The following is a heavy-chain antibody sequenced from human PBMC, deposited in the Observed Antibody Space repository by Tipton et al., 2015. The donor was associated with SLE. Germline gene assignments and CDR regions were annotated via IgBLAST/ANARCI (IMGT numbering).Heavy chain of an antibody. CDR1: GGSISSGTYY. V-gene: IGHV4-61*09. CDR3: ARGYYDFWTALDV. J-gene: IGHJ6*02. D-gene: IGHD3/OR15-3a*01. CDR2: IYTSGST. Sequence: TLSLTCTVSGGSISSGTYYWSWIRQPAGKGLEWIGHIYTSGSTNYNPSLKSRVTISVHTSKNQFSLKLSSVTAADTAVYYCARGYYDFWTALDVWGLCGTVTAPS.